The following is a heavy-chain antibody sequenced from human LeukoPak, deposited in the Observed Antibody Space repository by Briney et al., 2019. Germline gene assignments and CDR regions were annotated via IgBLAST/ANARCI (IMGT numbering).Heavy chain of an antibody. CDR3: ARDIVVVPAASEDYYYYGMDV. CDR2: INPSGGST. CDR1: GYTFTSYY. J-gene: IGHJ6*04. D-gene: IGHD2-2*01. Sequence: GASVKVSCKASGYTFTSYYMHWVRQAPGQGLEWMGIINPSGGSTSYAQKFQGRITMTRDTSASTVYMELSSLRSEDTAVYYCARDIVVVPAASEDYYYYGMDVWGKGTTVTASS. V-gene: IGHV1-46*01.